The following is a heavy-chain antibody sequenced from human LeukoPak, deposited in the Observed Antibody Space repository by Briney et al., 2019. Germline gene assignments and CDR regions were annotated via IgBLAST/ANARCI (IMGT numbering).Heavy chain of an antibody. V-gene: IGHV3-23*01. CDR2: ISGGADET. CDR1: GFSFSTYS. Sequence: GGSLRLSCTASGFSFSTYSMGWVRQAPGKGLEWVSDISGGADETWYADSVRGRFTISRDNSKNTVYLQMNSLRAEDTAVYYCARDRHYYDSSGYPVGAFDIWGQGTMVTVSS. D-gene: IGHD3-22*01. J-gene: IGHJ3*02. CDR3: ARDRHYYDSSGYPVGAFDI.